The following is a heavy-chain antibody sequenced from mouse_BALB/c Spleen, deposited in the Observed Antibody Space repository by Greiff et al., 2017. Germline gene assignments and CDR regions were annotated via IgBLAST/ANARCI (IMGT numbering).Heavy chain of an antibody. D-gene: IGHD1-2*01. CDR3: ARDGGLRLPLFAY. V-gene: IGHV5-4*02. CDR1: GFTFSDYY. J-gene: IGHJ3*01. CDR2: ISDGGSYT. Sequence: EVKLVESGGGLVKPGGSLKLSCAASGFTFSDYYMYWVRQTPEKRLEWVATISDGGSYTYYPDSVKGRFTISRDNAKNNLYLQMSSLKSEDTAMYYCARDGGLRLPLFAYWGQGTLVTVSA.